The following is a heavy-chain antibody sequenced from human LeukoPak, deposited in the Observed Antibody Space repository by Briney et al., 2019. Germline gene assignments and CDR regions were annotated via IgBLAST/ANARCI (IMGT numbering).Heavy chain of an antibody. CDR2: ISYSGST. Sequence: SETLPLTCTVPSGSISSYYWSWIRQPPGKGLEGIGYISYSGSTNYNPSLKSRVTMSVDTSKNQFSLKLSSVTAVDTAVYYCARGGSVTTDSDFDFWGQGTRVTVSS. J-gene: IGHJ4*02. D-gene: IGHD4-17*01. CDR3: ARGGSVTTDSDFDF. V-gene: IGHV4-59*08. CDR1: SGSISSYY.